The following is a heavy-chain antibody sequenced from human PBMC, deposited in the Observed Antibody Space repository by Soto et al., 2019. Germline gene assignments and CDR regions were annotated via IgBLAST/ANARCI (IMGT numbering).Heavy chain of an antibody. CDR3: AREDDGGSFFDY. D-gene: IGHD2-15*01. Sequence: QVQLVQSGAEVKKPGSSVKVSCKASGGTFSSYTISWVLLAPGQVLEWMGRIIPILGIANYAQMFHGGVTLTAEKSTSTADMELSSLRSEDTAVYYCAREDDGGSFFDYWGQGTLVTVSS. CDR2: IIPILGIA. CDR1: GGTFSSYT. J-gene: IGHJ4*02. V-gene: IGHV1-69*08.